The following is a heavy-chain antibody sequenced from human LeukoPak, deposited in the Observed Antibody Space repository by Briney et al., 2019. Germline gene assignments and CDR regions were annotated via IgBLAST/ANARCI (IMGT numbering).Heavy chain of an antibody. J-gene: IGHJ6*02. V-gene: IGHV4-59*01. D-gene: IGHD5-24*01. Sequence: PSETLSLTCTVSGGSINTYYWTWIRQTPGKGLEWIGHFYHSGSTNYNPSLKSRVAMSVEISMNQFSLRLGSVTAADTAVYYCARVQKMASIGSGYLHYGLDVWRRGTTVTVSS. CDR2: FYHSGST. CDR1: GGSINTYY. CDR3: ARVQKMASIGSGYLHYGLDV.